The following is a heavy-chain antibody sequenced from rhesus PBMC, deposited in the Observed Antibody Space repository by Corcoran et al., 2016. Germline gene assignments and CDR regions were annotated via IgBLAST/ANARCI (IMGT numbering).Heavy chain of an antibody. J-gene: IGHJ4*01. Sequence: QVQLQESGPELVKPSETLSLTCAVSGGSISSNYWSWIRQPPGKGLEWIGYFGGSSASTTSNPSLKSRVTISTDTSKNQFSLKLSSVTAADTAVYYCARREVTTGVGDYWGQGVLVTVSS. V-gene: IGHV4-165*01. CDR1: GGSISSNY. D-gene: IGHD4-23*01. CDR3: ARREVTTGVGDY. CDR2: FGGSSAST.